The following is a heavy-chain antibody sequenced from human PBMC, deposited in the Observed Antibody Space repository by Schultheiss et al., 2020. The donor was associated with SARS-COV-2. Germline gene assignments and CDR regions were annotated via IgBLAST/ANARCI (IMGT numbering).Heavy chain of an antibody. CDR2: ISAYNGNT. D-gene: IGHD2-2*02. Sequence: ASVKVSCKASGYTFTSYGISWVRQAPGQGLEWMGWISAYNGNTNYAQKLQGRVTMTTDTSTSTAYMELRSLRSDDTAVYFCVREKEYVILAPPAIQLLYWGQGTLVTVSS. CDR1: GYTFTSYG. CDR3: VREKEYVILAPPAIQLLY. J-gene: IGHJ4*02. V-gene: IGHV1-18*01.